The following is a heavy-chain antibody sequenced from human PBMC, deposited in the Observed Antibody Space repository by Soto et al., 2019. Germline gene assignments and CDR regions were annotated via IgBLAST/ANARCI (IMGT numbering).Heavy chain of an antibody. Sequence: QVQLVESGGGVVQPGRSLRLSCAASGFTFSNYGMHWVRQAPGQGLEWVIVISYDGNVAYYADSVKGRFTISRDNSKNTLYLQMNSLRTEDPAMYYCAKEGPITSWDFDYWGQGTLVSVSS. D-gene: IGHD2-2*01. CDR1: GFTFSNYG. J-gene: IGHJ4*02. CDR3: AKEGPITSWDFDY. V-gene: IGHV3-30*18. CDR2: ISYDGNVA.